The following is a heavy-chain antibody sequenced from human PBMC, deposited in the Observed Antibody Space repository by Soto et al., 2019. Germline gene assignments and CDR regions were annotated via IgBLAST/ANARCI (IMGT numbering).Heavy chain of an antibody. CDR2: IYYSGST. CDR1: GGSISSGDYY. J-gene: IGHJ4*02. Sequence: QVQLQESGPGLVKPSQTLSLTCTVSGGSISSGDYYWSWIRQPPGKGLEWIGYIYYSGSTYYNPSLKSRVTISVDTSKNQFSRKLSSATAADTAVYYCARVGGFGATTIDYWGQGTLVTVSS. V-gene: IGHV4-30-4*01. CDR3: ARVGGFGATTIDY. D-gene: IGHD3-10*01.